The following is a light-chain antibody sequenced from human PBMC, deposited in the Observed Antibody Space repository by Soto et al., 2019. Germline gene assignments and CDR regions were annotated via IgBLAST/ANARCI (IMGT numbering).Light chain of an antibody. CDR1: VSDVGNFGP. Sequence: QSALTQPASVSGSPGQSITISCTGSVSDVGNFGPVSWYQQHPGQVPKLIIYEGNRRPSGVSSRFSGSKSGNTASLTISGLQAEDEADYYCCSYVGARTYVFGTGPKVTVL. CDR2: EGN. V-gene: IGLV2-23*01. J-gene: IGLJ1*01. CDR3: CSYVGARTYV.